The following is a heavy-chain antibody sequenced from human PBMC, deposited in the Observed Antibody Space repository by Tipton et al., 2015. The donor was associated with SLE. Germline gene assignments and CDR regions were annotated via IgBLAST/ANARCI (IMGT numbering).Heavy chain of an antibody. J-gene: IGHJ1*01. Sequence: TLSLTCTVSGGSISSSSYYWSWIRQPPGKGLEWIGYIYYSGSTNYNPSLKSRVTISVDTSKNQFSLKLSSVTAADTAVYYCARAYYYDSSGYPGGFQHWGQGTLVTVSS. CDR3: ARAYYYDSSGYPGGFQH. CDR1: GGSISSSSYY. V-gene: IGHV4-61*01. CDR2: IYYSGST. D-gene: IGHD3-22*01.